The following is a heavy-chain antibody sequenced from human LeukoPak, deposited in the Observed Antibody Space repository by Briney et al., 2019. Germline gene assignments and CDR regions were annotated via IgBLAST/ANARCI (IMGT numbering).Heavy chain of an antibody. CDR1: GFTFDDYA. V-gene: IGHV3-9*01. Sequence: GGSLRLSCAASGFTFDDYATHWVRQAPGKGLEWVSGISWNSGSIGYADSVKGRFTISRDNAKNSLYLQMNSLRAEDTALYYCAKGDYYDSSGYTDYWGQGTLVTVSS. D-gene: IGHD3-22*01. CDR3: AKGDYYDSSGYTDY. CDR2: ISWNSGSI. J-gene: IGHJ4*02.